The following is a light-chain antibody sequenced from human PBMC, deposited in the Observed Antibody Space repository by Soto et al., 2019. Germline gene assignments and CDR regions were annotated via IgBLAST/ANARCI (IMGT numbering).Light chain of an antibody. V-gene: IGLV2-8*01. CDR2: EVS. Sequence: QSVLTQPPSASGSPGQSVTISCTGTSSDVGGYNYVSWYQQHPGKAPKLMIYEVSKRPSGVPDRFSGSKSGNTASLTVSGLQAEDEADYYCSSYAGSKSYYVFATGTKVTV. CDR3: SSYAGSKSYYV. CDR1: SSDVGGYNY. J-gene: IGLJ1*01.